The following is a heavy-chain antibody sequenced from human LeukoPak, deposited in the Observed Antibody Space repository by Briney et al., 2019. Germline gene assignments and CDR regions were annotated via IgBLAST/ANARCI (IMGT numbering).Heavy chain of an antibody. V-gene: IGHV3-11*01. CDR2: ISGSGTTT. Sequence: GGSLRLSCAASGFTVSSNYMSWVRQAPGKGLEWLSHISGSGTTTYYVDSVKGRFTISRDNAYHSLYLEMSSLTTEDTAVYYCARGVNSDFWGQGTLVTVSS. D-gene: IGHD5-24*01. CDR1: GFTVSSNY. J-gene: IGHJ4*02. CDR3: ARGVNSDF.